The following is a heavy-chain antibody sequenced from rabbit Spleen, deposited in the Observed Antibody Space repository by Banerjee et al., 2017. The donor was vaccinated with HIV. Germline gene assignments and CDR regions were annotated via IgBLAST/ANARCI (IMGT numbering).Heavy chain of an antibody. D-gene: IGHD8-1*01. Sequence: QSLEESGGDLVKPGASLTLTCKASGFDFSSNAVSWVRQAPGKGLEWIACIYAGGSGSTYYASWAKGRFTISKTSSTTVTLQMTSLTAADTATYFCARYGDNTYYDLWGQGTLVTVS. CDR1: GFDFSSNA. CDR3: ARYGDNTYYDL. J-gene: IGHJ3*01. V-gene: IGHV1S40*01. CDR2: IYAGGSGST.